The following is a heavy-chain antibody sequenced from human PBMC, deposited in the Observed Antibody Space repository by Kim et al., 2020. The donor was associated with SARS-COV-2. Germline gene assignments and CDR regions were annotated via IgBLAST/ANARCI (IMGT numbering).Heavy chain of an antibody. J-gene: IGHJ5*02. V-gene: IGHV3-23*01. CDR3: ARQTWVSDWFDP. Sequence: FYADSVKSHFTISRDKSKNTVYVQMNSLRAGDTAVYYCARQTWVSDWFDPWGQGTLVTVSS. D-gene: IGHD3-10*01.